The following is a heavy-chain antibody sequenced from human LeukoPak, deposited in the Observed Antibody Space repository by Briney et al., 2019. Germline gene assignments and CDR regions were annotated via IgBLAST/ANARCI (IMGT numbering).Heavy chain of an antibody. V-gene: IGHV3-30-3*02. D-gene: IGHD6-19*01. CDR3: AKKGYSSGKTDAFDI. CDR2: ISSDGSNK. J-gene: IGHJ3*02. CDR1: GFTFTSYA. Sequence: GRSLRLSCEASGFTFTSYAIHWVRQAPGKGLVWVAVISSDGSNKYYADSVKGRFTISRDNSKNTLYLQRSSLRAEDTAIYYCAKKGYSSGKTDAFDIWGQGTMVTVSS.